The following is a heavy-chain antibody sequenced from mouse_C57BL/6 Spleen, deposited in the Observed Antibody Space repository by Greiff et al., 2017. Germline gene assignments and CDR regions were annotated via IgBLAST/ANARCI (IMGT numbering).Heavy chain of an antibody. D-gene: IGHD3-2*02. CDR1: GYTFTDYY. J-gene: IGHJ2*01. CDR3: ARRGDSSGPDY. Sequence: EVQLQQSGPALVKPGASVKISCKASGYTFTDYYMNWVKQSHGKSLEWIGDINPNNGGTSYNQKFKGKATLTVDKSSSTAYMELRSLTAEDSAVYYCARRGDSSGPDYWGQGTTLTVSS. CDR2: INPNNGGT. V-gene: IGHV1-26*01.